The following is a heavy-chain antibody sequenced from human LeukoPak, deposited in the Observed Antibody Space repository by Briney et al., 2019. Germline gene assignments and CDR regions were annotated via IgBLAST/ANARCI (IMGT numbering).Heavy chain of an antibody. V-gene: IGHV3-11*01. CDR1: GFTFSDYY. D-gene: IGHD2-15*01. Sequence: YPGGSLRLSCAASGFTFSDYYMGWIRQAPGKGLEWLSYISISGSTIYYADSVKGRFTISRDNAKNSLYLQMNGLRAEDTAVYFCARGVVLAANFDYWGQGTLVTVSS. CDR3: ARGVVLAANFDY. CDR2: ISISGSTI. J-gene: IGHJ4*02.